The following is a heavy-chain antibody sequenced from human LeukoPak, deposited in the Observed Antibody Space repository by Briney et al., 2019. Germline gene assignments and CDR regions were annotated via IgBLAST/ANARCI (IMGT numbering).Heavy chain of an antibody. J-gene: IGHJ6*03. CDR3: ARGGSDYRLGVSDYYYYYMDV. V-gene: IGHV4-30-4*08. D-gene: IGHD1-26*01. CDR2: IYYSGST. CDR1: GGSISSGDYY. Sequence: PSETLSLTWTVSGGSISSGDYYWGWLRQPPGKGLEWIGYIYYSGSTYYNPSTKSRFTISVDTSKNQCSLKLSSVTAADTAVYYCARGGSDYRLGVSDYYYYYMDVWGKGTTVTVSS.